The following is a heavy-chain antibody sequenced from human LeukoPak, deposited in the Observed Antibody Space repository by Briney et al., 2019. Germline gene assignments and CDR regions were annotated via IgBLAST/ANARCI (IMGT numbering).Heavy chain of an antibody. D-gene: IGHD3-10*01. J-gene: IGHJ3*02. CDR1: GGSFSGYY. CDR3: ARARLWFGSLGI. Sequence: SETLSLTCAVYGGSFSGYYWSWIRQPPGKGLEWIGEINHSGSTNYNPSLKSRVTISVDTSKNQFSLKLSSVTAADTAVYYCARARLWFGSLGIWGQGTMVTVSS. V-gene: IGHV4-34*01. CDR2: INHSGST.